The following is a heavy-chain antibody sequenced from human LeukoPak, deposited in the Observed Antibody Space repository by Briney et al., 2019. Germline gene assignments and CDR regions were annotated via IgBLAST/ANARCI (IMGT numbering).Heavy chain of an antibody. D-gene: IGHD3-10*01. J-gene: IGHJ4*02. CDR1: GFTFSSYA. CDR3: AKDSSPPYYYGSGDY. CDR2: ISGNGGST. Sequence: GGSLRPSCTTSGFTFSSYAMSWVRQAPGKGLQWVSAISGNGGSTYYADSVKGRFTISRDNSKNTLYLQMNSLRAEDTAIYYCAKDSSPPYYYGSGDYWGQGTLVTVSS. V-gene: IGHV3-23*01.